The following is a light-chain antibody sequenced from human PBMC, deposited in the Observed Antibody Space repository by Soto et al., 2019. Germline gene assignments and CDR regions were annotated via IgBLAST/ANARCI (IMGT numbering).Light chain of an antibody. CDR3: CSYAGSYTWV. V-gene: IGLV2-11*01. CDR2: DVS. J-gene: IGLJ3*02. CDR1: SSDVGGYNY. Sequence: QSVLTQPRSVSGSPGQSVTISCTGTSSDVGGYNYVSWYQQHPGKAPKLMIYDVSKRPSGVPDRFSGSKSGNTASLTISGLQAGDEADYYCCSYAGSYTWVFGGGTKVTVL.